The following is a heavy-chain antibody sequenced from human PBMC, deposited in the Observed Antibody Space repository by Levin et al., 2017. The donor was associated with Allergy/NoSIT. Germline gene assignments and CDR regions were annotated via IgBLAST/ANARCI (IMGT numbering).Heavy chain of an antibody. V-gene: IGHV3-49*03. J-gene: IGHJ4*02. CDR1: GFTFGDYS. Sequence: GESLKISCTASGFTFGDYSMSWFRQAPGKGLEWVGFIRSKAYGGTTEYAASVKGRFTISRDDSKSIAYLQMNSLKTEDTAVYYCTSEPYTSGWYTDYFDYWGQGTLVTVSS. D-gene: IGHD6-19*01. CDR2: IRSKAYGGTT. CDR3: TSEPYTSGWYTDYFDY.